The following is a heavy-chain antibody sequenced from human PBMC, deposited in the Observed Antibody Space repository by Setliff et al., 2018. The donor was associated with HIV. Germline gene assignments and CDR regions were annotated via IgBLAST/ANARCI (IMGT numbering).Heavy chain of an antibody. Sequence: GSLRLSCAASGFSFSDAWMKWVRQAPGKGLEWVGRIKSKINGGTTDHAAPLKGRFTISRDDSKNTLYLQMDSLKTEDTAVYYCATDEVVTGIPLNAFDIWGQGTMVTVSS. CDR3: ATDEVVTGIPLNAFDI. D-gene: IGHD2-21*02. CDR1: GFSFSDAW. V-gene: IGHV3-15*07. J-gene: IGHJ3*02. CDR2: IKSKINGGTT.